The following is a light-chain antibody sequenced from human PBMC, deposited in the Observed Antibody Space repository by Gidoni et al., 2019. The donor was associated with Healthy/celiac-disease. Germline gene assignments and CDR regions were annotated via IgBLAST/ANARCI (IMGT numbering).Light chain of an antibody. CDR2: EDN. J-gene: IGLJ2*01. CDR1: SGSIASNY. CDR3: QSYDSSNHVV. Sequence: NIMLTQPHSGSESPGKTVTISCTRSSGSIASNYVQWYQLRPCSAPTTVFDEDNQRPSGVPDRFSVSIYSSSNSASLTISGLKTEDESDYYGQSYDSSNHVVFGGGTNLTVL. V-gene: IGLV6-57*04.